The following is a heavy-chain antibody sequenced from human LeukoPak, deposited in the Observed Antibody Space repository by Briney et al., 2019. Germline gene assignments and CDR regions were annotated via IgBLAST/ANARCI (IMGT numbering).Heavy chain of an antibody. J-gene: IGHJ4*02. V-gene: IGHV1-46*01. CDR1: GYTFTIYY. D-gene: IGHD1-1*01. CDR2: INPSGGST. Sequence: ASVTVSFTASGYTFTIYYMHWVRQAPGQGLEWMGIINPSGGSTSYAQKFQGRVTMTRDTSTSTVYMELSSLRSEDTAVYYCARSWEAGTTGYFDYWGQGTLVTVSS. CDR3: ARSWEAGTTGYFDY.